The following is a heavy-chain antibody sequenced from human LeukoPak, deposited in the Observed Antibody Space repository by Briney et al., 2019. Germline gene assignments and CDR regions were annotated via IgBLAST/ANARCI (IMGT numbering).Heavy chain of an antibody. V-gene: IGHV3-23*01. CDR1: GFTFSSYA. CDR3: ASQTGYSSSWYSGFDY. J-gene: IGHJ4*02. CDR2: ISGSGGST. D-gene: IGHD6-13*01. Sequence: GGSLRLSCAASGFTFSSYAMSWVRQAPGKGLEWVSAISGSGGSTYYADSVKGRFTISRDNSKNTLYLQMNSLRAEDTAVYYCASQTGYSSSWYSGFDYWGQGTLVTVSS.